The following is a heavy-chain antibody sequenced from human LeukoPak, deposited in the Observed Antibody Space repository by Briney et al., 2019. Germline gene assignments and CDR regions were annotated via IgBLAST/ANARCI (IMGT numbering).Heavy chain of an antibody. J-gene: IGHJ5*02. CDR2: IYSGGST. Sequence: GESLRLSCAASGFTVSSNYMSWVRQAPGKGLEWVSVIYSGGSTYYADSVKGRFTISRDNSKNTLYLQMNSLRAEDTAVYYCARSLSDWFDPWGQGTLVTVSS. CDR1: GFTVSSNY. V-gene: IGHV3-66*01. CDR3: ARSLSDWFDP.